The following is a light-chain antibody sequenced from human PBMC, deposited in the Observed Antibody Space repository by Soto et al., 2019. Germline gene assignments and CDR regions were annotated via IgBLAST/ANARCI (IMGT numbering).Light chain of an antibody. J-gene: IGLJ2*01. CDR3: QVWDSSTVV. V-gene: IGLV3-9*01. CDR1: NIGSKN. Sequence: SYELTQPLSVSVALGQTARITCGGNNIGSKNVHWYQQKPGQAPVLVIYRDSNRPSGIPERFSGSNSGNTATLTITRAQARDEADYYWQVWDSSTVVFGGGTQLTVL. CDR2: RDS.